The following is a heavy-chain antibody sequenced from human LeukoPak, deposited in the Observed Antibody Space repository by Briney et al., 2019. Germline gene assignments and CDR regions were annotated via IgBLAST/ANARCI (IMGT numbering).Heavy chain of an antibody. D-gene: IGHD1-26*01. Sequence: GGSLRLSCAASEFTFSSYAMNWVRQAPGKGLEWVSAIGGGGGSPYYADSVKGRFTISRDNSKNTLYLQMNSLRAEDTAVYYCGKGTDRTSGSYFWGQGTLVTVSS. J-gene: IGHJ4*02. CDR2: IGGGGGSP. CDR1: EFTFSSYA. CDR3: GKGTDRTSGSYF. V-gene: IGHV3-23*01.